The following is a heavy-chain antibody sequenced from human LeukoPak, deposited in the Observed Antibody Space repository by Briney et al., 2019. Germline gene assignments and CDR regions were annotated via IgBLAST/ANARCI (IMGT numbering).Heavy chain of an antibody. V-gene: IGHV4-34*01. CDR3: ARIRGPDY. CDR1: GGSFSGYY. Sequence: SETLSLTCAVYGGSFSGYYWSWIRRPPGKGLEWIGEINHSGSTNYNPSLKSRVTISVDTSKTQFSLKLSSVTAADTAVYYCARIRGPDYWGQGTLVTVSS. J-gene: IGHJ4*02. CDR2: INHSGST. D-gene: IGHD3-16*01.